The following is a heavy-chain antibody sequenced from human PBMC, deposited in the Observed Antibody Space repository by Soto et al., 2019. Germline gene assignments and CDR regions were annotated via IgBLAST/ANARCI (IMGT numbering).Heavy chain of an antibody. CDR2: ISAYNGNT. CDR1: GYTVTSYG. D-gene: IGHD3-3*01. CDR3: ARLGFLEWPRAFDI. J-gene: IGHJ3*02. Sequence: ASVEVSCKASGYTVTSYGISWVRQAPGQGLEWMGWISAYNGNTNYAQKLQGRVTMTTDTSTSTAYMELRSLRSDDTAVYYCARLGFLEWPRAFDIWGQGTMVTVSS. V-gene: IGHV1-18*04.